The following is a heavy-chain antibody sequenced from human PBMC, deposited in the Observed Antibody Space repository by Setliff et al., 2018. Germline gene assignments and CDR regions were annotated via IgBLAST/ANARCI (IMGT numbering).Heavy chain of an antibody. Sequence: GSLRLSCAASGFTFNDYGLTWLRRVPGKGLEWVSGIDWNGGRIGYADSVKGRFTISRDNSRNTLYLQMDSLRADDTAVYFCAKDVGLGSGWSYFDYWGQGALVTVSS. CDR2: IDWNGGRI. CDR1: GFTFNDYG. CDR3: AKDVGLGSGWSYFDY. V-gene: IGHV3-20*04. J-gene: IGHJ4*02. D-gene: IGHD6-19*01.